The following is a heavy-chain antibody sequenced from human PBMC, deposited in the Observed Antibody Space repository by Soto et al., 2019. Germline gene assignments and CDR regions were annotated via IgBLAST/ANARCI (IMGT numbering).Heavy chain of an antibody. CDR1: GFTFSNAW. CDR3: TTARGTYGAEYFQY. Sequence: GGSLRLSCAASGFTFSNAWMTWVRQAPGKGLEWVGRIKSKTDGGTTDYAAPVKGRFTISRDDSKSTLYLQMNSLKTEDTAVYYCTTARGTYGAEYFQYWGQGTLVTVSS. D-gene: IGHD4-17*01. CDR2: IKSKTDGGTT. J-gene: IGHJ1*01. V-gene: IGHV3-15*01.